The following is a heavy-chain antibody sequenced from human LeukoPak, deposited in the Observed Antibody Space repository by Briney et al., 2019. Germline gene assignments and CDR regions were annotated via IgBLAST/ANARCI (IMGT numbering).Heavy chain of an antibody. J-gene: IGHJ4*02. D-gene: IGHD6-6*01. Sequence: PGGSLRLSCAASGFTFSGYAMSWVRQAPGKGLEWVSAISGGGGSTYYADSVKGRFTISRDNSKNTLYLQMNSLRAEDTAVYYCAKDQPASIAANYFDYWGQGTLVTVSS. CDR3: AKDQPASIAANYFDY. CDR2: ISGGGGST. CDR1: GFTFSGYA. V-gene: IGHV3-23*01.